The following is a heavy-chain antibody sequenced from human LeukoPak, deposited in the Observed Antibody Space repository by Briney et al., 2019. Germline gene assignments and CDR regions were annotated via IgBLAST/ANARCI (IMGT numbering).Heavy chain of an antibody. CDR1: GFRFSDFT. V-gene: IGHV3-23*01. Sequence: GGSLRLSCAASGFRFSDFTMTWVRQAPGKGPEWVSAIGSRGGSTYYADSLGGRLTISRDNSKDMVYLQMNSLKVEDTATYYRGKEGGAWGQGTKVTVSS. CDR3: GKEGGA. CDR2: IGSRGGST. J-gene: IGHJ5*02. D-gene: IGHD3-16*01.